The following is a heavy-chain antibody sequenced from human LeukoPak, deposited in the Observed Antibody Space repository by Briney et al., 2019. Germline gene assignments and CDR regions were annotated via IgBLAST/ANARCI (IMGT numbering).Heavy chain of an antibody. V-gene: IGHV4-59*08. J-gene: IGHJ4*02. Sequence: PSETLSLTCTVSGGSISSYYWSWIRQPPGKGLEWIGYIYYSGSTNYNPSLKSRVTISVDTSKNQFSLKLSSVTAADTAVYYCARQITMVRGVINTGGYWGQGTLVTVSS. CDR1: GGSISSYY. D-gene: IGHD3-10*01. CDR3: ARQITMVRGVINTGGY. CDR2: IYYSGST.